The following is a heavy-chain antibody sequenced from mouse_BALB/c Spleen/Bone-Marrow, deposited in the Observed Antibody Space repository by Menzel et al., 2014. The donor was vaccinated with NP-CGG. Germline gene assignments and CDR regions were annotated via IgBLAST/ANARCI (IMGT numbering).Heavy chain of an antibody. CDR2: ISNGGGST. D-gene: IGHD1-1*01. CDR1: GFTFSSYT. CDR3: ARHGYYGSRAMDY. Sequence: EVKLVESGGGLVQPGGSLKLSCAASGFTFSSYTMSWVRQTPEKRLEWVAYISNGGGSTYYPDTVKGRFTISRDDAKNTLYLQMSSLKSEDTAMYYCARHGYYGSRAMDYWDQGTSVTVSS. J-gene: IGHJ4*01. V-gene: IGHV5-12-2*01.